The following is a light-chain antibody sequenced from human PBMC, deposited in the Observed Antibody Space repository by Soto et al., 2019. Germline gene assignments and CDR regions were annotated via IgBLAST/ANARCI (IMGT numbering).Light chain of an antibody. V-gene: IGKV3-11*01. CDR3: QQRSNWPLT. Sequence: EIVLTQSPGTLSLSPVSRATLSCRASQSVSSYLAWYQQKPGQAPRLLIYDASNRATGIPARFSGSGSGTDFTLTISSLEPEDFAVYYCQQRSNWPLTFGGGTKVDI. CDR2: DAS. CDR1: QSVSSY. J-gene: IGKJ4*01.